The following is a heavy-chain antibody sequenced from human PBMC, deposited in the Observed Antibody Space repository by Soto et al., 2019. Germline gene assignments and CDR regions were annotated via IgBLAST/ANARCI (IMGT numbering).Heavy chain of an antibody. Sequence: GVLRLSCAASGFTFSSYWMHWVRQAPGKGLLWVTRIISDGSRTSYADSVKGRFTISRDNAKNTLYLQMNSLRAEDTAVYYCAIVPYCSRGGCYSWFDPWGQGTLVTVSS. V-gene: IGHV3-74*01. J-gene: IGHJ5*02. CDR3: AIVPYCSRGGCYSWFDP. D-gene: IGHD2-15*01. CDR2: IISDGSRT. CDR1: GFTFSSYW.